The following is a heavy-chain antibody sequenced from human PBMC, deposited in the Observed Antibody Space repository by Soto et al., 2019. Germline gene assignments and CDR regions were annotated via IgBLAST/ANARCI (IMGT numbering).Heavy chain of an antibody. Sequence: QVQLVQSGAEGKKPGSSVKVSCKVSGGTFSSHSINWVRQAPGQGPEWMGGSIPIFGTENYAQKFQGRATITAGDSTSTDTTELRSLTSVDTALSYCATSVYCSTTKCYYYYGLDGWGQGTMVIVSS. V-gene: IGHV1-69*01. CDR1: GGTFSSHS. D-gene: IGHD2-2*01. J-gene: IGHJ6*02. CDR2: SIPIFGTE. CDR3: ATSVYCSTTKCYYYYGLDG.